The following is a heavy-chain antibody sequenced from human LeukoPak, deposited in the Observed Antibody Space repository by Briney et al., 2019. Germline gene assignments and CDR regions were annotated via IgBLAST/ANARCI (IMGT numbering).Heavy chain of an antibody. CDR1: GGSFSSSSHY. V-gene: IGHV4-39*01. Sequence: PSETLSLTCTVSGGSFSSSSHYWGWIRQPPGKGLEWIGSVYSGTTYHNPSLKSRVAISVDTSKNQFSLKLSSVTAADTAVYYCARHHSNTLVWGKGTTVTVSS. CDR2: VYSGTT. D-gene: IGHD2-15*01. CDR3: ARHHSNTLV. J-gene: IGHJ6*04.